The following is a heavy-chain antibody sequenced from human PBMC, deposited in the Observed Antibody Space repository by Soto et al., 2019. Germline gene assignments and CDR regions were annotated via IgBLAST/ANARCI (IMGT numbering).Heavy chain of an antibody. CDR2: IYSDGST. CDR1: VGSIIGYY. V-gene: IGHV4-4*07. D-gene: IGHD6-13*01. Sequence: SETLSLTCTVSVGSIIGYYWSCIRQPAGKGLEWIGRIYSDGSTNYNPSLKSRVTMSVDTSKNQFPLKLTSMTAADTAMYYCARMRAAGTFDYWGQGTLVT. CDR3: ARMRAAGTFDY. J-gene: IGHJ4*02.